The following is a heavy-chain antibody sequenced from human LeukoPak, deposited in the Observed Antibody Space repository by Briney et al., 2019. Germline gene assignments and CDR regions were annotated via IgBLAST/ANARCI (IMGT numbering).Heavy chain of an antibody. D-gene: IGHD4-11*01. CDR3: ARDRSDYSETQDEFDY. V-gene: IGHV3-11*01. CDR1: GFTFSDYY. J-gene: IGHJ4*02. Sequence: GGSLRLSCAASGFTFSDYYMSWIRQAPGKGLEWVSYISSSGSTIYYADSVKGRFTISRDNAKNSLYLQMNSLRAEDTAVYYCARDRSDYSETQDEFDYWGQGTLVTVSS. CDR2: ISSSGSTI.